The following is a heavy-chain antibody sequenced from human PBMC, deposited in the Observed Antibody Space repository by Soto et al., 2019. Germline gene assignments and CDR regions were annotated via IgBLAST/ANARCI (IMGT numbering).Heavy chain of an antibody. CDR1: GFTFSSYS. Sequence: GGSLRLSCAASGFTFSSYSMNWVRQAPGKGLEWVSSIGSSSSYIYYADSVKGRFTISRDNAKNSLYLQMNSLRAEDTAVYYCARDLEGYDFWSGTASMDVLGQGNTVTVS. CDR3: ARDLEGYDFWSGTASMDV. D-gene: IGHD3-3*01. J-gene: IGHJ6*02. CDR2: IGSSSSYI. V-gene: IGHV3-21*01.